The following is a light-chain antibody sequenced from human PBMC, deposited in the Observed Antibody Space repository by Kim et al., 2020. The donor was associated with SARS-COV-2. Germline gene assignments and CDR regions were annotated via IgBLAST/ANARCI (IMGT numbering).Light chain of an antibody. CDR1: QSVSHSY. CDR3: QQYVSSLYT. CDR2: GAS. Sequence: LSPGERATHACRASQSVSHSYLAWYQQKPGQAPRLLIYGASSRATGIPDRFSGSGSGTDFTLTISRLEPDDFAVYYCQQYVSSLYTFGQGTKLEI. J-gene: IGKJ2*01. V-gene: IGKV3-20*01.